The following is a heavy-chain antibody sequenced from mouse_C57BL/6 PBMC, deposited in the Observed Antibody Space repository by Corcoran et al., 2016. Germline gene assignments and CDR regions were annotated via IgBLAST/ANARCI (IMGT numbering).Heavy chain of an antibody. Sequence: EVQLQQSGPVLVKPGASVKMSCKASGYTSTDYYMNWVKQSHGKGLEGIGVINPYNGGTSYNQKFKGKATLTVDKSSSKAYMERNSLTSEDAAVYYCARGRSPLYYGSSYDYAMDYWGQGTSVTVSS. D-gene: IGHD1-1*01. V-gene: IGHV1-19*01. CDR1: GYTSTDYY. CDR2: INPYNGGT. J-gene: IGHJ4*01. CDR3: ARGRSPLYYGSSYDYAMDY.